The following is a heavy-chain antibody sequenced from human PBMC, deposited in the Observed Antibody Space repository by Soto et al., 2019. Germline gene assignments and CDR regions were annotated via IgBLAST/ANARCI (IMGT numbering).Heavy chain of an antibody. Sequence: PSETLSLTCTVSGGSISSYYWSWIRQPPGRGLEWIGYIYYSGSTNYNPSLKSRVTISVDTSKNQFSLKLSSVTAADAAVYYCARDHRGSSWYSPNHGFDPWGQGTLVTVSS. V-gene: IGHV4-59*01. D-gene: IGHD6-13*01. CDR3: ARDHRGSSWYSPNHGFDP. CDR1: GGSISSYY. CDR2: IYYSGST. J-gene: IGHJ5*02.